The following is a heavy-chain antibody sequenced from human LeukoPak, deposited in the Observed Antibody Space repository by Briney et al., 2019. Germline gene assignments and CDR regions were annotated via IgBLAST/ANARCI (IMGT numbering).Heavy chain of an antibody. CDR1: GFTFSSYE. Sequence: GGSLRLSCAASGFTFSSYEMNWVRQAPGQGLEWVSYISSSGSTIYYADSVKGRFTISRDNAKNSLYLQMNSLRAEDTAVYYCARGWTYYYDSSGYPRDHVFDYWGQGTLVTVSS. CDR2: ISSSGSTI. D-gene: IGHD3-22*01. V-gene: IGHV3-48*03. CDR3: ARGWTYYYDSSGYPRDHVFDY. J-gene: IGHJ4*02.